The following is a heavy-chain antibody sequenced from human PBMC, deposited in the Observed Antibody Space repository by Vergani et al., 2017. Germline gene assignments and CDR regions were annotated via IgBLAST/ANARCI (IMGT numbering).Heavy chain of an antibody. CDR1: GGSISSGGYY. Sequence: QVRLQESGPGLVKPSQTLSLTCTVSGGSISSGGYYWSWIRQHPGKGLEWIGYIYYSGSTYYNPSLKSRVTISVDTSKNQFSLKLSSVTAADTAVYYCARGVDSSGSWGAFDIWGQGTMVTVSS. CDR2: IYYSGST. D-gene: IGHD3-22*01. J-gene: IGHJ3*02. CDR3: ARGVDSSGSWGAFDI. V-gene: IGHV4-31*03.